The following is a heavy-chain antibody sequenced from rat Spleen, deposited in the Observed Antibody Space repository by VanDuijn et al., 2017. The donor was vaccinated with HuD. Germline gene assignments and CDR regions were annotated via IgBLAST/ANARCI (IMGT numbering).Heavy chain of an antibody. Sequence: EVQLVESGGGLVQPVRSMKLSCAASGFTFTNYYMAWVRQAPTRGLEWVASINTGGGNTYYRGSVKGRFTISRDNAKSTLYLQMDSLRSEDTATYYCVRLLGAPDWYFDFWGQGVMVTVSS. CDR1: GFTFTNYY. D-gene: IGHD5-1*01. CDR2: INTGGGNT. V-gene: IGHV5-25*01. J-gene: IGHJ2*01. CDR3: VRLLGAPDWYFDF.